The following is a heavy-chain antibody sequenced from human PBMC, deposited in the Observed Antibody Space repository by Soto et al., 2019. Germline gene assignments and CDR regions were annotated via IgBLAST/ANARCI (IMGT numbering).Heavy chain of an antibody. D-gene: IGHD5-18*01. J-gene: IGHJ4*02. CDR1: GGTINSFY. Sequence: SETLSLTCTVSGGTINSFYWSLVRQPAGKGLEWIGRIFSSGSTSFNPSLESRVAMSVDTFKNHFSLKLSSVTAADMAVYYCAREGSYSAYNFAHGIQLWSFDFWGQGALVTVSS. CDR3: AREGSYSAYNFAHGIQLWSFDF. V-gene: IGHV4-4*07. CDR2: IFSSGST.